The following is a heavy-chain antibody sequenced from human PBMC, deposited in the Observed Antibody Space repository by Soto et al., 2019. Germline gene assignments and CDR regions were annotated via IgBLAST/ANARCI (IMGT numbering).Heavy chain of an antibody. V-gene: IGHV3-30*18. CDR1: GFTFRSYG. Sequence: LRLSCAASGFTFRSYGMHWVRQASGKGLEWVADISYDGSNKYYADSVKGRFTISRDNSKNTLYLQMNSLRAEDTAVYYCAKDPGVVVTAMYYFDYWGQGTLVTVSS. CDR3: AKDPGVVVTAMYYFDY. CDR2: ISYDGSNK. D-gene: IGHD2-21*02. J-gene: IGHJ4*02.